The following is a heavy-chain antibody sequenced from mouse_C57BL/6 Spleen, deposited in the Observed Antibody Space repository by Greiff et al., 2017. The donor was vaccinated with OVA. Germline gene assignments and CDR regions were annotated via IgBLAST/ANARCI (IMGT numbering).Heavy chain of an antibody. V-gene: IGHV1-76*01. Sequence: QVQLKESGAELVRPGASVKLSCKASGYTFTDYYINWVKQRPGQGLEWIARIYPGSGNTYYNEKFKGKATLTAEKSSSTAYMQLSSLTSEDSAVYFCAREGDYYGSRNWYFDVWGTGTTVTVSS. CDR2: IYPGSGNT. J-gene: IGHJ1*03. D-gene: IGHD1-1*01. CDR1: GYTFTDYY. CDR3: AREGDYYGSRNWYFDV.